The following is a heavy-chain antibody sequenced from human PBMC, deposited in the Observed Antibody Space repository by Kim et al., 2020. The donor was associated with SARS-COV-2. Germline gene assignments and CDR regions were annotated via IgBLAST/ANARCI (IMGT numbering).Heavy chain of an antibody. CDR1: GFNFSNYW. CDR2: IKQDGSEK. CDR3: ARDTYDYYRGTYFFGAFYI. V-gene: IGHV3-7*01. Sequence: GGSLRLSCAAFGFNFSNYWMTWVRQAPGKGLEWVANIKQDGSEKEYVDSVKGRFTIFRDNAKNSLYLQMNSLRAEDTAVYYCARDTYDYYRGTYFFGAFYIWGPGTEVTVSS. D-gene: IGHD3-22*01. J-gene: IGHJ3*02.